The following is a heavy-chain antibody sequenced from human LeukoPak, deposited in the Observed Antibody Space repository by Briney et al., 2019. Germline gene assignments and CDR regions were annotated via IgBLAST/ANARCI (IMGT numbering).Heavy chain of an antibody. CDR2: ISGSGGST. CDR3: AKDINFWSGYLY. Sequence: GGSLRLSCAASGFTFSSYAMSWVRQAPGKELEWVSAISGSGGSTYYADSVKGRFTISRDNSKNTLYLQMNSLRAEDTAVYYCAKDINFWSGYLYWGQGTLVTVSS. CDR1: GFTFSSYA. J-gene: IGHJ4*02. V-gene: IGHV3-23*01. D-gene: IGHD3-3*01.